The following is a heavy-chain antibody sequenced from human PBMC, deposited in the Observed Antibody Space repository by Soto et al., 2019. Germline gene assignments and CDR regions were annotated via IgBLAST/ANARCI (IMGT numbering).Heavy chain of an antibody. V-gene: IGHV1-18*01. CDR3: ARDEPPVQH. Sequence: QVQLVQSGAEVKKPGASVKVSGKASGYTFSSYSISWVRQAPGQGLEWMGWISAYNGNTNYGQKLQGRVTMTTDTSTNTAYIELRSLRSDDTAVYYCARDEPPVQHWGQGTLVTVSS. J-gene: IGHJ1*01. CDR1: GYTFSSYS. CDR2: ISAYNGNT.